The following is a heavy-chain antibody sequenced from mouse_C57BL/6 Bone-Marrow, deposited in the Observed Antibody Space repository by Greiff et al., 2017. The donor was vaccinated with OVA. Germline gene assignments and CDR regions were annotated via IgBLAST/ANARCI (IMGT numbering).Heavy chain of an antibody. V-gene: IGHV1-81*01. Sequence: VQLQESGAELARPGASVKLSCKASGYTFTSYGISWVKQRTGQGLEWIGEIYPRSGNTYYNEKFKGKATLTADKSSSTAYMELRSLTSEDSAVYFCAVDYPRFAYWGQGTLVTVSA. J-gene: IGHJ3*01. CDR3: AVDYPRFAY. D-gene: IGHD5-5*01. CDR1: GYTFTSYG. CDR2: IYPRSGNT.